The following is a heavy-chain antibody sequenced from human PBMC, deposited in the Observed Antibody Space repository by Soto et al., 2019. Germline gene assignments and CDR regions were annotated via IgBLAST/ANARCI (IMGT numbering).Heavy chain of an antibody. CDR3: AAIRQGYSSRGYYYYYMDV. V-gene: IGHV4-39*01. J-gene: IGHJ6*03. Sequence: QLQLQESGPGLVKPSETLSLTCTVSGGSISSSSYYWGWIRQPPGKGLEWIGSISYRVSTYYNPALKSRVTISVDTSKSQFSLKLSSVTAADTAVYYCAAIRQGYSSRGYYYYYMDVWGKGTTVTVSS. D-gene: IGHD6-13*01. CDR1: GGSISSSSYY. CDR2: ISYRVST.